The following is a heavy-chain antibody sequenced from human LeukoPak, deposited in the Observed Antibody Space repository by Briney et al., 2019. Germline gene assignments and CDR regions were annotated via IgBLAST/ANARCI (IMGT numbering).Heavy chain of an antibody. CDR3: VRGYSSGYRLDY. V-gene: IGHV3-74*01. Sequence: GGSLRLSCAASRFTFSSYWMHWVRQDPVKGLLWVSRINGDGGSTDYADSEKGRFTISRDNAKNTVYLQMNSLKAEDTALYYCVRGYSSGYRLDYWGQGTLVTVSS. CDR1: RFTFSSYW. D-gene: IGHD3-22*01. J-gene: IGHJ4*02. CDR2: INGDGGST.